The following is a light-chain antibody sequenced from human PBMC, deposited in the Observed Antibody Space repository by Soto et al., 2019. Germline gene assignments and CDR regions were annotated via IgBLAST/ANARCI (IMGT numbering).Light chain of an antibody. CDR3: QNYKSAPFT. CDR2: DAS. J-gene: IGKJ2*01. V-gene: IGKV3-15*01. Sequence: EIVMTQSPATLSVSPGERATLSCRASQTVSINLAWYQQKPGQAPRLLIFDASTRATGIPARFSGSGSGTEFTLTISSLQSEDFATYYCQNYKSAPFTFGPGTKLEIK. CDR1: QTVSIN.